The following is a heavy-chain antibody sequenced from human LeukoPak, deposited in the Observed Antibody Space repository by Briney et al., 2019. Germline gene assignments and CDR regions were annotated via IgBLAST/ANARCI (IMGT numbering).Heavy chain of an antibody. CDR2: ISSSSTI. D-gene: IGHD1-1*01. CDR1: GFTFSSYS. Sequence: GGSLRLSCAASGFTFSSYSMNWVRQAPGKGLEWVSYISSSSTIYYADSVKGRFTISRDNAKNSLYLQMNSLRAEDTAVYYCARDPFGTGTTNGYWGQGTLVTVSS. V-gene: IGHV3-48*01. CDR3: ARDPFGTGTTNGY. J-gene: IGHJ4*02.